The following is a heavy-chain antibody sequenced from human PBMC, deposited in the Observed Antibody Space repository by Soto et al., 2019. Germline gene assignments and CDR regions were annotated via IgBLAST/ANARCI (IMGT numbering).Heavy chain of an antibody. CDR1: GFTFRSYG. J-gene: IGHJ6*02. Sequence: LRLCCAASGFTFRSYGMSWVRQTPGKGLEWLAIIQYDGSKEYYADSVKGRFSISRDNSKNTLDLQMNSLRAEDSAVYYCARDRTYYGSGAVGMDVWGQGTTVTVSS. D-gene: IGHD3-10*01. CDR3: ARDRTYYGSGAVGMDV. V-gene: IGHV3-33*07. CDR2: IQYDGSKE.